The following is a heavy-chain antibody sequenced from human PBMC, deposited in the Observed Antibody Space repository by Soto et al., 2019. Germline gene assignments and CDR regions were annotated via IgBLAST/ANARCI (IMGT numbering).Heavy chain of an antibody. Sequence: EVQLVESGGGLVQPGGSLRLSCAASGFTFSSYSMNWVRQAPGKGLEWVSYISSSSSTIYYADSVKGRFTISRDNAKNSLYLQMNSLRAEDTAVYYCAREGTGVCSPEYYYCYMDVWGKGTTVTVSS. V-gene: IGHV3-48*01. CDR1: GFTFSSYS. CDR3: AREGTGVCSPEYYYCYMDV. D-gene: IGHD2-8*01. CDR2: ISSSSSTI. J-gene: IGHJ6*03.